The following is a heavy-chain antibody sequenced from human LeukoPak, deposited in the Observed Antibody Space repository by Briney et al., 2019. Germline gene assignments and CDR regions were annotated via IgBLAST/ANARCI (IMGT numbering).Heavy chain of an antibody. Sequence: PSETLSLTCTVSGGSISSYYWSWIRQPAGKGLEWIGRIYTSGSTNYNPSLKSRVTMSVDTSKNQFSLKLSSVTAADTAVYYCARAYQDFYYDSPDAFDIWGQGTIVTVSS. D-gene: IGHD3-22*01. CDR1: GGSISSYY. V-gene: IGHV4-4*07. CDR2: IYTSGST. J-gene: IGHJ3*02. CDR3: ARAYQDFYYDSPDAFDI.